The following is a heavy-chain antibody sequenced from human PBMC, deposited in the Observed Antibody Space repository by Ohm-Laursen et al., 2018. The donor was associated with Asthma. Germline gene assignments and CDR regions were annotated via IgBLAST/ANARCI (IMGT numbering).Heavy chain of an antibody. CDR1: GFTFSSYG. D-gene: IGHD1-26*01. Sequence: SLRLSCAASGFTFSSYGMHWVRQAPGKGLEWVAVIWYDGSNKYYADSVKGRFTISRDNSKNTLYLQMNSLRAADTAVYYCARAEWELNQGWYWGQGTLVTVSS. J-gene: IGHJ4*02. V-gene: IGHV3-33*01. CDR2: IWYDGSNK. CDR3: ARAEWELNQGWY.